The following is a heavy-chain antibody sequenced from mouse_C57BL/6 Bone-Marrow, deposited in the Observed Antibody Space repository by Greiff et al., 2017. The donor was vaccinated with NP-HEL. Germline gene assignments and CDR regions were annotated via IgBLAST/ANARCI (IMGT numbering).Heavy chain of an antibody. V-gene: IGHV1-19*01. CDR2: INPYNGGT. J-gene: IGHJ2*01. CDR1: GYTFTDYY. D-gene: IGHD1-1*01. CDR3: AGFITTVVAIDY. Sequence: VQLQQSGPVLVKPGASVKMSCKASGYTFTDYYMNWVKQSHGKSLEWIGVINPYNGGTSYNQKFKGKATLTVDKSSSTAYMELNSLTSEDSAIYYCAGFITTVVAIDYRGQGTTLTVSS.